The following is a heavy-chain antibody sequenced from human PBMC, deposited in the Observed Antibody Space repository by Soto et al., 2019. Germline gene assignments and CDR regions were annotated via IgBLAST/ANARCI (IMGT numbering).Heavy chain of an antibody. J-gene: IGHJ3*02. CDR3: ARRGRTQFAFDI. Sequence: PXXSLKISCKGFQYSFLTYWIAWVLQMPGKGLEWMRTIXPSDSXTRYSQPFQGXXPISADRXXSTAYLQWSSLKASDTAMYYCARRGRTQFAFDIWRQGTMVTVSS. D-gene: IGHD2-2*01. V-gene: IGHV5-51*01. CDR1: QYSFLTYW. CDR2: IXPSDSXT.